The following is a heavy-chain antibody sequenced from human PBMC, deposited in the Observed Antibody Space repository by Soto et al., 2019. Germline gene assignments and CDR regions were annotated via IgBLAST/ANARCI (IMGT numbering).Heavy chain of an antibody. CDR2: ISSSSSYI. J-gene: IGHJ6*02. V-gene: IGHV3-21*01. CDR1: GFTFSSYS. D-gene: IGHD2-2*01. CDR3: ARDRKEDIVVVPAAIYYGMDV. Sequence: GGSLRLSCAASGFTFSSYSMNWVRQAPGKGLEWVSSISSSSSYIYYADSVKGRFTISRDNAKSSLYLQMNSLRAEDTAVYYCARDRKEDIVVVPAAIYYGMDVWGQGTTVTSP.